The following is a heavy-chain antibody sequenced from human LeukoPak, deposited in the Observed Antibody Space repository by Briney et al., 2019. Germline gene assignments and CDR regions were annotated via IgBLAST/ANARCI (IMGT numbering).Heavy chain of an antibody. Sequence: ASVKVSCKASGYTFTSYDISWVRQAPGQGHEWMGWISAYNGNTNYAQKLQGRVTMTTDTSTSTAYMELRSLRSDDTAVYYCARFRDVYYDILTGYYTSGGADYWGQGTLVTVSS. CDR1: GYTFTSYD. CDR2: ISAYNGNT. V-gene: IGHV1-18*01. J-gene: IGHJ4*02. D-gene: IGHD3-9*01. CDR3: ARFRDVYYDILTGYYTSGGADY.